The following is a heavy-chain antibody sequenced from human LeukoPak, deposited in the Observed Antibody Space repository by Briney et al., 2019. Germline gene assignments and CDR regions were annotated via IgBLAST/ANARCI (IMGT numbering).Heavy chain of an antibody. CDR1: GFTFSSYG. J-gene: IGHJ3*02. CDR3: AKGVVSAFDI. CDR2: IRYDGSNK. D-gene: IGHD2-21*01. V-gene: IGHV3-30*02. Sequence: PGGSLRLSCAASGFTFSSYGMHWVRQAPGKGLEWVAFIRYDGSNKYYADSVKGRFTISRDNSKNTLYLQTNSLRAEDTAVYYCAKGVVSAFDIWGQGTMVTVSS.